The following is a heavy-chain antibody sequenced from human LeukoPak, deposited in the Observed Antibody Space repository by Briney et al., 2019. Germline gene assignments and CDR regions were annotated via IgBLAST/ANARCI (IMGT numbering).Heavy chain of an antibody. Sequence: SVKVSCKASRGTFSSYAISWVRQAPRHGLEWMGRIIPIFCTANYPQKSQRRVPIPTDQSTSTAYMHLSSLRSEDTAVYYCATDDPLGSGYYFTYWGQGTLVTVSS. V-gene: IGHV1-69*05. CDR1: RGTFSSYA. CDR2: IIPIFCTA. D-gene: IGHD3-22*01. J-gene: IGHJ4*02. CDR3: ATDDPLGSGYYFTY.